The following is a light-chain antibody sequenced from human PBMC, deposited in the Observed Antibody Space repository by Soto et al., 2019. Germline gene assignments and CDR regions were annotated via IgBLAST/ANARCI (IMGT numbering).Light chain of an antibody. CDR3: QQYHDWPPIT. CDR2: GAS. CDR1: QSVSSD. Sequence: EIVMTQSPDTLSVSPGEGVTLSCRASQSVSSDLAWYQQKPGQSPRLLMYGASTRATDIPARFSGGGSGTEFTLNISSLQSEDVAIYYCQQYHDWPPITFGPGTKVEIK. V-gene: IGKV3-15*01. J-gene: IGKJ3*01.